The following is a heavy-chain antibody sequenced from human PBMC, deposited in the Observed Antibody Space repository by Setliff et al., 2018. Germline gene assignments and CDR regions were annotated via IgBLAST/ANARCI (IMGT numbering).Heavy chain of an antibody. V-gene: IGHV4-59*01. J-gene: IGHJ3*01. CDR3: ARAPLDYSSRAFDF. CDR1: GVSIRSYY. D-gene: IGHD2-15*01. CDR2: IFYSGTT. Sequence: SETLSLTCTVFGVSIRSYYWSWIRQPPGKGLEWIGYIFYSGTTYYNPSLKSRVAMSVDTSKKQFSLSLSAVTAADTAKYYCARAPLDYSSRAFDFWGQGTMVTVSS.